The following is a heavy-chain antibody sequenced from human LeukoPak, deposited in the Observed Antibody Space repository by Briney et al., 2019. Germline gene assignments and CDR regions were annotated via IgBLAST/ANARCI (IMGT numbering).Heavy chain of an antibody. V-gene: IGHV3-48*04. CDR2: FSSSGSTI. CDR3: ARDLAVVVVSAFDI. Sequence: GGSLRLSCAASGFTFSSYSVNWVRQAPGKGLEWVSYFSSSGSTIYYADSVKGRFTISRDNAKNSLYLQMNSLRAEDTAVYYCARDLAVVVVSAFDIWGQGTMVAVSS. CDR1: GFTFSSYS. D-gene: IGHD3-22*01. J-gene: IGHJ3*02.